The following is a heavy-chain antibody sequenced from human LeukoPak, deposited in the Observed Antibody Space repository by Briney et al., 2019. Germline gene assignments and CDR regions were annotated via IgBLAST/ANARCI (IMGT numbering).Heavy chain of an antibody. J-gene: IGHJ5*02. D-gene: IGHD1-26*01. CDR3: ARTFSGSYPRWFDP. CDR1: GGSISGSTYY. Sequence: PSETLSLTCTVSGGSISGSTYYWGWIRQPPGKGLEWIGSIYYSGSTYYNPSLKSRVTISVDTSNNQFSLKLSSVTATDTAVYYCARTFSGSYPRWFDPWGQGTLVTVSS. CDR2: IYYSGST. V-gene: IGHV4-39*01.